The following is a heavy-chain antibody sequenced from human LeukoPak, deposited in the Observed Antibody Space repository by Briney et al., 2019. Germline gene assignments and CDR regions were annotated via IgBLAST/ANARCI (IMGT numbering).Heavy chain of an antibody. D-gene: IGHD4-17*01. Sequence: SETLSLTCTVSGYSISSGYYWGWIRQPAGKGLEWIGRTYTSGSPTYNPSLKSRVTLSLDTSKNQFSLRLNSVTAADTAVYYCAAYGDHWYFDLWGRGTLVTVSS. CDR2: TYTSGSP. V-gene: IGHV4-4*07. CDR1: GYSISSGYY. CDR3: AAYGDHWYFDL. J-gene: IGHJ2*01.